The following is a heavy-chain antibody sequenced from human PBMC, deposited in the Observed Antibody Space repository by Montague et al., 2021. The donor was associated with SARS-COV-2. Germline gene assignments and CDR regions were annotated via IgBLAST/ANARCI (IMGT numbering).Heavy chain of an antibody. D-gene: IGHD3-9*01. Sequence: PALVKPTQTLTLTCTFSGFSFSTSGMCVSWIRQPPGKALEWLARIDWDDDKYYSTSLKTRLTISKGTSKNQVVLTMTNMDPVDTATYYCARTYYDILTGRDYGMDVWGQGTTVTVSS. CDR1: GFSFSTSGMC. J-gene: IGHJ6*02. CDR2: IDWDDDK. CDR3: ARTYYDILTGRDYGMDV. V-gene: IGHV2-70*11.